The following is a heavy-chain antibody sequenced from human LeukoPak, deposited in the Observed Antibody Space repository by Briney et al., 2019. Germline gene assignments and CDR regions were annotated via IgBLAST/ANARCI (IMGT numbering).Heavy chain of an antibody. CDR2: ISYDGSNK. V-gene: IGHV3-30-3*01. Sequence: GGSLRLSCAASGFTFSSYAMHWVRQAPGKGLEWVAVISYDGSNKFYADSVKGRFTISRDNSKNTLYLQMNSLRAEDTAVYYCARGSSSGWWDCFDPWGQGTLVTVSS. CDR1: GFTFSSYA. D-gene: IGHD6-19*01. CDR3: ARGSSSGWWDCFDP. J-gene: IGHJ5*02.